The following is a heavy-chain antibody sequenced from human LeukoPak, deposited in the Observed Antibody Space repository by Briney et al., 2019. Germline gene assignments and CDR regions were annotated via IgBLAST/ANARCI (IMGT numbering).Heavy chain of an antibody. J-gene: IGHJ4*02. D-gene: IGHD3-3*01. V-gene: IGHV3-74*01. Sequence: PGGPLRLSCAASGFTFSSYWMHWVRQAPGKGLVWVSRINSDGRSTSYADSVKGRFTISRDSAKNTLYLQMNSLRAEDTAVYYCARVTIFGVVATFDYWGQGTLVTVSS. CDR3: ARVTIFGVVATFDY. CDR1: GFTFSSYW. CDR2: INSDGRST.